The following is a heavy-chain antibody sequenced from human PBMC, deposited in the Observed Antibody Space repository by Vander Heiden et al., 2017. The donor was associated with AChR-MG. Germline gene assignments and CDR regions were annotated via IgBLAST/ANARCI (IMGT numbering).Heavy chain of an antibody. CDR2: ISAGGGSA. D-gene: IGHD3-3*01. Sequence: EVQVSESGGGLVQPGGSLRLSCSASGFSFSTYPLSWVRPAPGKGLEWVSSISAGGGSANYAGSVRGRFTVSRDNSKNTVYLQMTSLRAEDSAVYYCIRFCDTSSCYTRGFGMDVWGQGTTVTVSS. V-gene: IGHV3-23*01. CDR1: GFSFSTYP. CDR3: IRFCDTSSCYTRGFGMDV. J-gene: IGHJ6*02.